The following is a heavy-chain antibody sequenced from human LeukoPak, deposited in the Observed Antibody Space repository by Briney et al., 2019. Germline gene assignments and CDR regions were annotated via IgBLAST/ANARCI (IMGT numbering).Heavy chain of an antibody. V-gene: IGHV4-38-2*01. J-gene: IGHJ4*02. CDR1: GDSISSGYY. Sequence: SETLSLTCDVSGDSISSGYYWGWIRQPPGKGLEWIGSIYHSGSTTYNPSLKSRVTISADTSKNQFSLKVRSVTAADTAVYYCARNSSGWFFDYWGQGTIVTVSS. D-gene: IGHD6-19*01. CDR3: ARNSSGWFFDY. CDR2: IYHSGST.